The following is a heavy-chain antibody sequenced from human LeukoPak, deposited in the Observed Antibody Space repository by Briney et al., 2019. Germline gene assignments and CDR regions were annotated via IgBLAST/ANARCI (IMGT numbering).Heavy chain of an antibody. CDR3: ARDRFDDSNGYYYHSYYYMNV. CDR2: IYYSGST. D-gene: IGHD3-22*01. CDR1: GGSISNYY. J-gene: IGHJ6*03. V-gene: IGHV4-59*12. Sequence: SETLSLTCTVSGGSISNYYWSWIRQPPGKGLEWIGYIYYSGSTNYNPSLKSRVTISVDTSKNQFSLKLSSVNAADTAVYYCARDRFDDSNGYYYHSYYYMNVWGKGTTVTVSS.